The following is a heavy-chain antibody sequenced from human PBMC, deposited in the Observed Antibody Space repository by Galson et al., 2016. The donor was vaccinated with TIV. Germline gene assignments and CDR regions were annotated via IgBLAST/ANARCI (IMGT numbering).Heavy chain of an antibody. D-gene: IGHD5-12*01. CDR2: IHHTGDT. J-gene: IGHJ4*02. CDR1: GYSISSGYY. V-gene: IGHV4-38-2*02. CDR3: VRGAGISWLRYSFEY. Sequence: ETLSLTCTVSGYSISSGYYWGWLRQPPGKGLQWIGSIHHTGDTHYDPSLKSRVTISVDTSKNQFSLKLSSVTAADTAVYFCVRGAGISWLRYSFEYWGQGILVTVSS.